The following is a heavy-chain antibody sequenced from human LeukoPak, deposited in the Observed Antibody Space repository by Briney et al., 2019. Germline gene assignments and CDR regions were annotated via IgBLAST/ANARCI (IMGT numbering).Heavy chain of an antibody. CDR2: ITHNGGTQ. V-gene: IGHV3-30-3*01. D-gene: IGHD1-26*01. CDR3: ARDAQSGAFSDFDY. CDR1: GFTFGNYA. J-gene: IGHJ4*02. Sequence: GTSLRLSCEASGFTFGNYAIHWVRQVPGEGLEWVAIITHNGGTQFYADSVKGRFTISRDNSQSTVFLQMNSLRPEDTAVYYCARDAQSGAFSDFDYWGQGTLVTVSS.